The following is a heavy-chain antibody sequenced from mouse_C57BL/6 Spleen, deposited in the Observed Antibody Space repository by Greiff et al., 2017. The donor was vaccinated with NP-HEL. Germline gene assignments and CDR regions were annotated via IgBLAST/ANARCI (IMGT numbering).Heavy chain of an antibody. J-gene: IGHJ2*01. Sequence: QVQLQQSGAELVRPGTSVKLSCKASGYTFTSYWMHWVKQRPGQGLEWIGVIDPSDSYTNYNQKFKGKATLTVDTSSSTAYMQLSSLTSEDSAVYYCARPDYGSRYFDYWGQGTTLTVSS. CDR3: ARPDYGSRYFDY. D-gene: IGHD1-1*01. CDR2: IDPSDSYT. V-gene: IGHV1-59*01. CDR1: GYTFTSYW.